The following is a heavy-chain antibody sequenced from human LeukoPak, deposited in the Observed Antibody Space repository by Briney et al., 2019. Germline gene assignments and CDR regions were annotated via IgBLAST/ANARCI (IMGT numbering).Heavy chain of an antibody. CDR2: IYSGGST. D-gene: IGHD3-10*01. CDR3: AKPYGSGNYPEYSFDY. Sequence: GGSLRLSCAASGFTVSSNYMSWVRQAPGKGLEWVSVIYSGGSTYYADSVKGRFTISRDNSKNTLYLQMNSLRAEDTAVYYCAKPYGSGNYPEYSFDYWGQGTLVTVSS. J-gene: IGHJ4*02. CDR1: GFTVSSNY. V-gene: IGHV3-53*01.